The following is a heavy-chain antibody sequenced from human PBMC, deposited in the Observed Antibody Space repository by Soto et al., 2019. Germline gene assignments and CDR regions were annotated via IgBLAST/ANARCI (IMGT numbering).Heavy chain of an antibody. Sequence: GESLKISCKGSGYSFTKYWIGWVRQMPGKSLEWMAIIYPDESDTRYSPSFQGQVTISADKSISTAYLQWSSLKASDTAMYYCARQAIAAAGDNFDYWGQGTLVTVSS. CDR3: ARQAIAAAGDNFDY. V-gene: IGHV5-51*01. CDR2: IYPDESDT. J-gene: IGHJ4*02. D-gene: IGHD6-13*01. CDR1: GYSFTKYW.